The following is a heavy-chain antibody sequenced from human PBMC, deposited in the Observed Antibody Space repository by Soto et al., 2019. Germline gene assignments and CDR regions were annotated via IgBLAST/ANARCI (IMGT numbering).Heavy chain of an antibody. D-gene: IGHD2-21*01. CDR3: AKAGWGGDYYYGLDA. V-gene: IGHV3-30*18. CDR2: VTFDGSRT. CDR1: GFNFNNYA. Sequence: GGSLRLSCASSGFNFNNYAMHWVLQAPVKGLEWVAVVTFDGSRTYYADSVKGRFTISRDSSNNTVSLQMNSLTNEDTAVYYCAKAGWGGDYYYGLDAWGQGTTVTVSS. J-gene: IGHJ6*02.